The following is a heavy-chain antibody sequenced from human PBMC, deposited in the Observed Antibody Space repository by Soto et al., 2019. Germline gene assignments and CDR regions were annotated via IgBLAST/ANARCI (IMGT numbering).Heavy chain of an antibody. CDR1: GFTFSSYW. Sequence: PGGSLRLSCAASGFTFSSYWMHWVRQVPGKGLVWVSAISGSGGSTYYADSVKGRFTISRDNSKNTLYLQMNSLRAEDTAVYYCAKDLRYYDILTGYFAAFDIWGQGTMVTVSS. CDR3: AKDLRYYDILTGYFAAFDI. V-gene: IGHV3-23*01. D-gene: IGHD3-9*01. J-gene: IGHJ3*02. CDR2: ISGSGGST.